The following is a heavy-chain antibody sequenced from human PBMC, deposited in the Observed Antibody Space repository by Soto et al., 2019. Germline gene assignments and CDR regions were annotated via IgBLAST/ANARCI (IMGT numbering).Heavy chain of an antibody. CDR3: ARRWATIPYTYWYFDL. V-gene: IGHV4-39*01. Sequence: QLQLQESGPGLVKPSETLSLTCTVSGVSISSSSFYWGWIRQPPGKGLEWIGTIYYSGSTYYNPSLMSRLTISVDTSKNQFFLNLNSVTAADTAVYYCARRWATIPYTYWYFDLWGRGTLVTVSS. J-gene: IGHJ2*01. CDR1: GVSISSSSFY. CDR2: IYYSGST. D-gene: IGHD5-12*01.